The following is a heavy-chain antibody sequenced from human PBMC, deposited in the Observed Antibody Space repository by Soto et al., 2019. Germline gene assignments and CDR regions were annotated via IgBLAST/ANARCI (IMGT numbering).Heavy chain of an antibody. Sequence: QEQLVQSGAEVKKPGSSVKVYCKASGGTFSSYAISWVRQAPGQGLEWMGGIIPIFGTANYAQKFQGRVTITADESTSTAYMELSSLRSEDTAVYYCAKGYYGSGSYHYYYGMDVWGQGTTVTVSS. CDR2: IIPIFGTA. D-gene: IGHD3-10*01. V-gene: IGHV1-69*01. J-gene: IGHJ6*02. CDR3: AKGYYGSGSYHYYYGMDV. CDR1: GGTFSSYA.